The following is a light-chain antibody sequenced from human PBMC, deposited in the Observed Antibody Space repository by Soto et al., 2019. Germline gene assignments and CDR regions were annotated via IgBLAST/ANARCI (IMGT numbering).Light chain of an antibody. J-gene: IGLJ2*01. CDR1: SSDVGRYNL. CDR3: CSYAGSSFVV. Sequence: QSVLTQPASVSGSPGQSVTISCTGSSSDVGRYNLVSWYQQHPGKAPKLMIYEGSKRPSGVSNRCSGSKSGNTASLTISGLQAEDGADYYCCSYAGSSFVVFGGGTKLTVL. CDR2: EGS. V-gene: IGLV2-23*01.